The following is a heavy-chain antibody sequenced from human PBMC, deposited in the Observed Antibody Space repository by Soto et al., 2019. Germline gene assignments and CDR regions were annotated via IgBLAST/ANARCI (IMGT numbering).Heavy chain of an antibody. Sequence: ASVKVSCKASGYTFTSYDINWVRQATGQGLEWMGWMNPNSGNTGYAQKFQGRVTMTRNTSISTAYMELSSLRSEDTAVYYCARGWQHGSGSYYYYGMDVWGQGTTVTVSS. CDR3: ARGWQHGSGSYYYYGMDV. CDR1: GYTFTSYD. D-gene: IGHD3-10*01. CDR2: MNPNSGNT. V-gene: IGHV1-8*01. J-gene: IGHJ6*02.